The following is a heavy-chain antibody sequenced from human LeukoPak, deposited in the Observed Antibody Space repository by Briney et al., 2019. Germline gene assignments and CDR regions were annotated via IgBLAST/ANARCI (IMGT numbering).Heavy chain of an antibody. J-gene: IGHJ4*02. D-gene: IGHD3-22*01. Sequence: PGGSLRLSCAASGFTFSAYWMHWVRQAPGKGLVWVSRINSDGTSTSYADSVKGRFTISRDNAKNTLYLQMNSLRTEDTAVYYCARGYYYHSSGSVAPFDYWGQGTLVTVSS. CDR3: ARGYYYHSSGSVAPFDY. V-gene: IGHV3-74*01. CDR1: GFTFSAYW. CDR2: INSDGTST.